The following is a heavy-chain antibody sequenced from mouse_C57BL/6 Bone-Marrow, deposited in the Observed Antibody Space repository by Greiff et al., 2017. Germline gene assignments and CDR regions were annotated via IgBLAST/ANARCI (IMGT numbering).Heavy chain of an antibody. D-gene: IGHD1-1*01. V-gene: IGHV14-4*01. CDR1: GFNIKDDY. CDR2: IDPANGDT. Sequence: EVQLQQSGAELVRPGASVKLSCTASGFNIKDDYMHWVKQRPEQGLEWIGWIDPANGDTEYASKFQGKATITADTSSNTAYLQLSSLTSEDAAVDYCTKGLTTFDYWGQGTTLTVSS. CDR3: TKGLTTFDY. J-gene: IGHJ2*01.